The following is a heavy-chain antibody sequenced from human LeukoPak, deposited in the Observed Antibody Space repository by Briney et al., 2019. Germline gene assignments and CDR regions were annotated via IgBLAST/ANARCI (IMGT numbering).Heavy chain of an antibody. V-gene: IGHV3-23*01. J-gene: IGHJ4*01. D-gene: IGHD5-24*01. Sequence: GGSLRLSCAASGFTFSFPAMNWVRQAPGKGLEWVATIIGNGFSTYYADSVNGRFIISRDNSQNTLFLQMNSLRAEDTAIYYCAKGRRDGYNYPLFDHWGHGALVTVSS. CDR3: AKGRRDGYNYPLFDH. CDR2: IIGNGFST. CDR1: GFTFSFPA.